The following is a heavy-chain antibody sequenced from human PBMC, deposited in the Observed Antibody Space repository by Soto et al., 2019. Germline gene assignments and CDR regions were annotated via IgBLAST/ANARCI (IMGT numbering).Heavy chain of an antibody. D-gene: IGHD1-26*01. Sequence: QVQLRESGPGLVKPSETLSLTCTVSGGSINRHYWSWIRRPPGKGLEWIGYIFHSGTTNYSPSLKSRVTVSVDTSKTRFSLRLNSVTASDTAVYYCARHLGRADHFDYWGQGTVVTISS. CDR3: ARHLGRADHFDY. J-gene: IGHJ4*02. CDR2: IFHSGTT. V-gene: IGHV4-59*08. CDR1: GGSINRHY.